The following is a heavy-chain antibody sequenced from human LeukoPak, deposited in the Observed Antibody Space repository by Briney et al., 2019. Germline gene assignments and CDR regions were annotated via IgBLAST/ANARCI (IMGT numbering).Heavy chain of an antibody. D-gene: IGHD2-2*02. CDR3: ARVPYCSSTSCYSYFDY. J-gene: IGHJ4*02. Sequence: GGSLRLSCAASGFTFSNYDMHWVRQAPGKGLEWVAVIWYDGSNKYYADSVKGRFTISRDNSKNTLYLQMNSLRAEDTAVYYCARVPYCSSTSCYSYFDYWGQGTLVTVSS. V-gene: IGHV3-33*01. CDR1: GFTFSNYD. CDR2: IWYDGSNK.